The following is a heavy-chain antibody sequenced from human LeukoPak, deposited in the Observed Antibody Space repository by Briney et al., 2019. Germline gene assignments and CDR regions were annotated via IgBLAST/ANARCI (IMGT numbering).Heavy chain of an antibody. CDR2: IKPDGSAQ. CDR3: ANGGTYSSGP. CDR1: GFTFSNSW. D-gene: IGHD3-22*01. Sequence: GGSLRLSCAASGFTFSNSWMSWVRQAPRKGLEWVATIKPDGSAQYYVDSVKGRFTISSDNAKNSLFLQINSLRAEDTAVYYCANGGTYSSGPWGQGTLVTVSS. J-gene: IGHJ5*02. V-gene: IGHV3-7*01.